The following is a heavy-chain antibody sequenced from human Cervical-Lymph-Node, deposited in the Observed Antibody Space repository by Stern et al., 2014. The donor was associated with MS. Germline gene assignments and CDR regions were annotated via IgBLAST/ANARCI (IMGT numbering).Heavy chain of an antibody. D-gene: IGHD3-10*01. CDR1: GFTFSNYA. CDR3: ARDSYYYGSGSTALLGF. Sequence: VQLVESGGGVVQPGRSLRLSCAASGFTFSNYAMHWVRQAPGKGLEWVAVISYDESNKSYDESNKYYADSVKGRFTISRDTSRSTLYLQMNSLRAEDTAVYYCARDSYYYGSGSTALLGFWGQGTLVTVSS. V-gene: IGHV3-30*01. J-gene: IGHJ4*02. CDR2: ISYDESNKSYDESNK.